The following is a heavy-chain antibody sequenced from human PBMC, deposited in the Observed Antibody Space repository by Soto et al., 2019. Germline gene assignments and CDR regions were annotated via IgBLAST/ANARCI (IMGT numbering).Heavy chain of an antibody. Sequence: QVHLVQSGAEVKHPGASVRVSCKASGITYSTYAIHWVRQAPGQGLEWMGWINAGEGFTRYSQDFQGRVTLTPVTSASTTYMDLSKLTFEDTGIYYCARAISGYVTWGQGTQVTVSS. CDR2: INAGEGFT. V-gene: IGHV1-3*01. D-gene: IGHD6-25*01. CDR3: ARAISGYVT. J-gene: IGHJ5*02. CDR1: GITYSTYA.